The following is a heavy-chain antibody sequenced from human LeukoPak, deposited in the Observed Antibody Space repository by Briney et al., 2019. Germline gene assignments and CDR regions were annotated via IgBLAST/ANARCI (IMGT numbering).Heavy chain of an antibody. D-gene: IGHD6-19*01. V-gene: IGHV3-7*04. CDR2: IKQDGSEK. CDR3: ARGDGWYKY. Sequence: GGSLRLSCAASGLTYSSYWMSWVRQAPGKGLEWVANIKQDGSEKYYVDSVKGRFTISRDDAKNSLYLEMNSLRAEDTAVYYCARGDGWYKYWGRGTLVTVSS. CDR1: GLTYSSYW. J-gene: IGHJ4*02.